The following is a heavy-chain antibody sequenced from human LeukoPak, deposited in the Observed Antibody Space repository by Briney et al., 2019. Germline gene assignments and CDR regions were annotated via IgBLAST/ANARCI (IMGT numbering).Heavy chain of an antibody. J-gene: IGHJ6*03. CDR1: GFTFSSYG. D-gene: IGHD6-19*01. CDR3: AKTDSHKYSSGWYVRTYYYYYMDV. CDR2: IRYDGSNK. Sequence: PGGSLRLSCAASGFTFSSYGMHWVRQAPGKGLEWVAFIRYDGSNKYYADSVKGRFTISRDNSKNTLYLQMNSLRAEDTAVYYCAKTDSHKYSSGWYVRTYYYYYMDVWGKGTTVTISS. V-gene: IGHV3-30*02.